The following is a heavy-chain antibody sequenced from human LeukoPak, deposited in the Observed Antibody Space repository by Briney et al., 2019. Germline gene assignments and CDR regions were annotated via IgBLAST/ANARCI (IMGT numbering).Heavy chain of an antibody. V-gene: IGHV1-58*01. CDR3: AAEATRGLFDY. Sequence: SVKVSCKASGFTFTSSAVQWVRQARGQRLEWIGWIVVGSGNTNYAQRFQERVTITRDMSASTAYMELSSLRSEDTAVYYCAAEATRGLFDYWGKKPLVTVSS. CDR1: GFTFTSSA. D-gene: IGHD1/OR15-1a*01. J-gene: IGHJ4*02. CDR2: IVVGSGNT.